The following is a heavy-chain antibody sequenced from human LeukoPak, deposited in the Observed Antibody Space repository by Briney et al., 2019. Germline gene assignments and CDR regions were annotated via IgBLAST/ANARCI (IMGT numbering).Heavy chain of an antibody. V-gene: IGHV1-69*04. J-gene: IGHJ4*02. CDR3: AISRSYGAFYNFDY. CDR1: GGTFSNYA. Sequence: SVKVSCKASGGTFSNYAINWVRQAPGQGLEWMGRIVPILGIANYAQKFQGRVTITADKSTSTAYMELSSMRSEDTAVYYCAISRSYGAFYNFDYWGQGTLVTVSS. D-gene: IGHD1-26*01. CDR2: IVPILGIA.